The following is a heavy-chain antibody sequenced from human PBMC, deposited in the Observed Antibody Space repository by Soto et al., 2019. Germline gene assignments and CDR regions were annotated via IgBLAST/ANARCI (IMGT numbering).Heavy chain of an antibody. CDR2: ISASGSSK. D-gene: IGHD1-26*01. CDR3: AKADIVGATWGGGGVAFDI. Sequence: GGSLRLSCAVSGFTFSSYAMSWVRQAPGKGLEWVSAISASGSSKYYADSVKGRFTISRDNSKNTLYLQMNSLRAADTAVYYCAKADIVGATWGGGGVAFDIWGQGTMVTVSS. V-gene: IGHV3-23*01. J-gene: IGHJ3*02. CDR1: GFTFSSYA.